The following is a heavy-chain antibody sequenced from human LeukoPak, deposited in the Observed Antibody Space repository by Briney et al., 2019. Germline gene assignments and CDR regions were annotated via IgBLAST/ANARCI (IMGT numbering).Heavy chain of an antibody. J-gene: IGHJ3*02. Sequence: SETLSLTCAVYGGSFSGYYWSWIRQPPGKGLEWIGEINHSGSTNYNPPLKSRVNISLDTSENQFSLKLSSVTAADTVVYYCARALGAFDIWGQGTMVTVSS. CDR3: ARALGAFDI. CDR2: INHSGST. V-gene: IGHV4-34*01. CDR1: GGSFSGYY.